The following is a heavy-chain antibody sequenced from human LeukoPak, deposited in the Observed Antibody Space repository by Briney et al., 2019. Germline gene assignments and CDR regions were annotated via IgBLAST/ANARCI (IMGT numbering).Heavy chain of an antibody. CDR2: ISWNSGSI. J-gene: IGHJ4*02. CDR3: AKDLDDSSGYPRFPFDY. D-gene: IGHD3-22*01. V-gene: IGHV3-9*01. Sequence: GRSLRLSCAASGFTFDDYAMHWVRQAPGKGLEWVSGISWNSGSIGYADSVKGRFTISRDNAKNSLYLQMNSLRAEDTALYYCAKDLDDSSGYPRFPFDYWGQGTLVTVSS. CDR1: GFTFDDYA.